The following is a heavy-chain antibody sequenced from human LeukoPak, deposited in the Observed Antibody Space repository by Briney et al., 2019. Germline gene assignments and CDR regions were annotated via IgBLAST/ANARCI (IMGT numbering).Heavy chain of an antibody. Sequence: ASVKVSCKASGGTFSSYAISWVRQAPGQGLEWMGGIIPIFGTANYAQKFQGRVTITADESTSTAYMELSSLRSEDTAVYYCVRPRASGPGNWFDSWGQGTLVTVSS. V-gene: IGHV1-69*01. CDR2: IIPIFGTA. CDR1: GGTFSSYA. CDR3: VRPRASGPGNWFDS. J-gene: IGHJ5*01. D-gene: IGHD6-25*01.